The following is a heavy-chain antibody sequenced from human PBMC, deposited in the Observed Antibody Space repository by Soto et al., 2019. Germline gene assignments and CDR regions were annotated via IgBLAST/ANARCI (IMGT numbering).Heavy chain of an antibody. D-gene: IGHD1-26*01. CDR2: ISWNSGSI. Sequence: GGALRLSCAASGFTFDDYGMHWGRQGPGKGLGWVSGISWNSGSIGYADSVKGRFTNSRDNAKNSLYLQMNSLRAEDTALYYCAKGRAWEYRSGAFDIWGQGTMVTVSS. J-gene: IGHJ3*02. V-gene: IGHV3-9*01. CDR3: AKGRAWEYRSGAFDI. CDR1: GFTFDDYG.